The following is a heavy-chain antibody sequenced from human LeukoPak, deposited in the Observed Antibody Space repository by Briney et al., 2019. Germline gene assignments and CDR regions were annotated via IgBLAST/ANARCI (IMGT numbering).Heavy chain of an antibody. D-gene: IGHD5-18*01. Sequence: ASVKVSCKASGYTFSGYYMHWVRQAPGQGVEWMGWINPYSGDTHYAQTFQGRVTVTRDTSISTPYMELSSLRSEDTAIYYCARGRPDTSVPRTYYMDVWGKGTTVTVSS. CDR3: ARGRPDTSVPRTYYMDV. CDR2: INPYSGDT. V-gene: IGHV1-2*02. J-gene: IGHJ6*03. CDR1: GYTFSGYY.